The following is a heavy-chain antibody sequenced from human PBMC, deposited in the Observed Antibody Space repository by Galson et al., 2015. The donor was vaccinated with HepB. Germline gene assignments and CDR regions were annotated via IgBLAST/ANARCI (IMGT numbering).Heavy chain of an antibody. D-gene: IGHD1-26*01. J-gene: IGHJ3*02. CDR3: ARIPRGARNALDI. V-gene: IGHV2-26*01. Sequence: PALVKPTQTLTLTCTVSGFSLSNARMGVSWIRQPPGKALEWLAHIFSNDEKSYSTSLKSRLTISKDTSKSQVVLTMTNMDPVDTATYYCARIPRGARNALDIWGQGTMVTVSS. CDR2: IFSNDEK. CDR1: GFSLSNARMG.